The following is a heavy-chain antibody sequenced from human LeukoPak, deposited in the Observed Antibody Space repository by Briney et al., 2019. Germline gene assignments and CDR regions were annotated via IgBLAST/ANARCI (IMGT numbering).Heavy chain of an antibody. Sequence: GGSLRLSRAASGFTFSNYWLTWVRQAPGQGLEWVANIKQDGSEKHYVDSVKGRFTISRDNAKNSLYLQMNSLRAEDTAVYYCAREYGSGSDAFDIWGQGTMVTVSS. CDR1: GFTFSNYW. J-gene: IGHJ3*02. V-gene: IGHV3-7*01. CDR3: AREYGSGSDAFDI. D-gene: IGHD3-10*01. CDR2: IKQDGSEK.